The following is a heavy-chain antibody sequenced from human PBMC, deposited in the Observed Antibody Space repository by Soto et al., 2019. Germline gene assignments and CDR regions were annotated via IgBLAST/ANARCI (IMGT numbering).Heavy chain of an antibody. Sequence: TLSLTGAVSGVSITTNGYSWSWILQPPGKGLEWIGYIYPSGTIFYNPSLNSRVTISADTSNNQFSLKLTSVTAADTAVYFCATYTAFAKYYFDYWGRGTLVTVSS. CDR1: GVSITTNGYS. CDR2: IYPSGTI. CDR3: ATYTAFAKYYFDY. J-gene: IGHJ4*02. D-gene: IGHD3-16*01. V-gene: IGHV4-30-2*01.